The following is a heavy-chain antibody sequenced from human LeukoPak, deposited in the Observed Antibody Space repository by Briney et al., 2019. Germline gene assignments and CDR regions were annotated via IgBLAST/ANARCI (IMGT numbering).Heavy chain of an antibody. J-gene: IGHJ5*02. CDR3: ARASTDYDFWSGHNWFDP. CDR2: ISSSSYI. Sequence: GGSLRLSCAASGFTFSSYSMNWVRQAPGKGLEWVSSISSSSYIYYADSVKGRFTISRDNAKNSLYLQMNSLRAEDTAVYYCARASTDYDFWSGHNWFDPWGQGTLVTVSS. D-gene: IGHD3-3*01. CDR1: GFTFSSYS. V-gene: IGHV3-21*01.